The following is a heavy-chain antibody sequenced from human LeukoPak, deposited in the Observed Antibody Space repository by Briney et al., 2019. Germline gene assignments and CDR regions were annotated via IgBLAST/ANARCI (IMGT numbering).Heavy chain of an antibody. Sequence: ASVKVSCKASGYTFTSYGISWVRQAPGQGPEWMGWISAYNGNTNYAQKLQGRVTMTTDTSTSTAYMELRSLRSDDTAVYYCARVLGIVGAAGNFDYWGQGTLVTVSS. CDR3: ARVLGIVGAAGNFDY. D-gene: IGHD1-26*01. J-gene: IGHJ4*02. V-gene: IGHV1-18*01. CDR1: GYTFTSYG. CDR2: ISAYNGNT.